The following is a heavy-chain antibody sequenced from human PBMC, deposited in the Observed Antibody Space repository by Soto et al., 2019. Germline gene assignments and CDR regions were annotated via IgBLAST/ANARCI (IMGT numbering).Heavy chain of an antibody. CDR1: GFTVSSYA. D-gene: IGHD2-15*01. J-gene: IGHJ4*02. Sequence: GSLRLSCAASGFTVSSYAMSGVRQAPGKGLEWVSAISGSGRSTYYADSVKGRFTISRDNSKNTLYLQMNSLRAEDTAVYYCAKVQGYCSGGSCLALFDYWGQGTLVTVSS. V-gene: IGHV3-23*01. CDR2: ISGSGRST. CDR3: AKVQGYCSGGSCLALFDY.